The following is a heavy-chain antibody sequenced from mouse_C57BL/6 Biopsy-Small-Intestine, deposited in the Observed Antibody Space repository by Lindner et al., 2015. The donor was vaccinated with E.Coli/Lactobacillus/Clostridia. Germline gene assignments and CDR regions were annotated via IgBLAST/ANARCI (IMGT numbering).Heavy chain of an antibody. V-gene: IGHV1-34*02. CDR3: SRDEVFTY. Sequence: VQLQESGPELVKPGASVKMSCKGSGYTFTAHYMCWVKQSHGKSLEWIGRINPSNGGTYYNQKFKGKATLTVDKSLNIVYMELNSLTSEDSAVYYCSRDEVFTYWGQGTLVTVSA. CDR1: GYTFTAHY. J-gene: IGHJ3*01. CDR2: INPSNGGT.